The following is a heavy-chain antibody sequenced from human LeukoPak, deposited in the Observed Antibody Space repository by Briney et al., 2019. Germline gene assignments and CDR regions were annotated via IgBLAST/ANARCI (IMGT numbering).Heavy chain of an antibody. Sequence: GGSLRLSCAASGFTFDDYAMHWVRQAPGKGLVWVSGISWNSGSIGYADSVKGRFTISRDNAKNSLYLQMNSLRAEDTALYYCAKDLFSYYGSGSPDYWGQGTLVTVSS. V-gene: IGHV3-9*01. J-gene: IGHJ4*02. D-gene: IGHD3-10*01. CDR2: ISWNSGSI. CDR3: AKDLFSYYGSGSPDY. CDR1: GFTFDDYA.